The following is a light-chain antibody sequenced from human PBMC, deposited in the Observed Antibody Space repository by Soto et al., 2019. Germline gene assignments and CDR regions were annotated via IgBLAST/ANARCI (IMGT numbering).Light chain of an antibody. Sequence: DIQMTQSPSTLSASVGDRVTITCRASQSINSWLAWYQQKPGKAPKLLIYDASSLEGGVPSRFSGSGSGTKFTLTISSLQPDDFATYYCQQYNSYSYTFGQGTKVEIK. CDR3: QQYNSYSYT. J-gene: IGKJ2*01. V-gene: IGKV1-5*01. CDR1: QSINSW. CDR2: DAS.